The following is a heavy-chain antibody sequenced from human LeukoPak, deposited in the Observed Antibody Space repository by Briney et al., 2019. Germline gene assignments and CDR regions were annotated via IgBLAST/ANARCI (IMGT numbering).Heavy chain of an antibody. D-gene: IGHD6-19*01. V-gene: IGHV4-39*02. J-gene: IGHJ5*02. Sequence: SETLSLTCTVSGGSISSATYYWGWIRQPPGKGLEWIGSVYYNGNTYYTPSLQSRVTISVDTSKNHFSLNLNSVTAADTAVYYCARLEQAMAGSRWFDPWGQGTLVTVSS. CDR1: GGSISSATYY. CDR3: ARLEQAMAGSRWFDP. CDR2: VYYNGNT.